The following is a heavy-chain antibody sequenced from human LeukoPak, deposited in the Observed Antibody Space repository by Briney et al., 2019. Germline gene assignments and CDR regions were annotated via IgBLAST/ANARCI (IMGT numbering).Heavy chain of an antibody. CDR3: ARDLWARDSSGYYDDY. J-gene: IGHJ4*02. CDR2: IIPILGIA. Sequence: ASVKVSCKASGGTFSSYAISWVRQAPGQGLEWMGRIIPILGIANYAQKFQGRVTITADKSTSTAYMELSSLRSEDTAVYYCARDLWARDSSGYYDDYWGQGTLVTVSS. CDR1: GGTFSSYA. D-gene: IGHD3-22*01. V-gene: IGHV1-69*04.